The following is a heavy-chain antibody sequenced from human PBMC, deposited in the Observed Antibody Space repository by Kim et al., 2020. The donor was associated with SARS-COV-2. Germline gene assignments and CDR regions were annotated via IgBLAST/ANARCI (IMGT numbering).Heavy chain of an antibody. CDR3: AKQARRTTNYYGMDV. D-gene: IGHD6-6*01. J-gene: IGHJ6*02. V-gene: IGHV3-30*02. Sequence: DSVKGRFTIARDNSKNTLYLQMNSLRAEDTAVYYCAKQARRTTNYYGMDVWGQGTTVTVSS.